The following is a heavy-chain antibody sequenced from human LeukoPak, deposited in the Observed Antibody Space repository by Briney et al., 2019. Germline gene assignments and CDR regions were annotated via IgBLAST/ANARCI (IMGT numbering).Heavy chain of an antibody. D-gene: IGHD6-13*01. CDR1: GFTFSSYS. V-gene: IGHV3-21*01. J-gene: IGHJ5*02. Sequence: GGSLRLSCAASGFTFSSYSMNWVRQAPGKGLEWVSSISSSSSYIYYADSVKGRFTISRDNAKNSLYLQMNSLRAEDTAVYYCARGAAKDSSSWSAYNWFDPWGQGTLVTVSS. CDR2: ISSSSSYI. CDR3: ARGAAKDSSSWSAYNWFDP.